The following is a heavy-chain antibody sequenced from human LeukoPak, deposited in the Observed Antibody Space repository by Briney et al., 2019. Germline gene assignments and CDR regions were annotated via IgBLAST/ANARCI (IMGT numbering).Heavy chain of an antibody. J-gene: IGHJ3*02. Sequence: GESLKISCKGSGYNFTSYWIGWVRQMPGQGLEWMGIIYPGDSDTGYSPSFQGQVTISADKSITTAYLRWSSLKASDTAIYYCARLGPLSWEVVMPRQFDIWGQGTMVTVSS. V-gene: IGHV5-51*01. D-gene: IGHD1-26*01. CDR2: IYPGDSDT. CDR3: ARLGPLSWEVVMPRQFDI. CDR1: GYNFTSYW.